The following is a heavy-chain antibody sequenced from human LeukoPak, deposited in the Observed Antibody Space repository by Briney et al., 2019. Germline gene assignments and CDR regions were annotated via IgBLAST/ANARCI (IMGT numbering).Heavy chain of an antibody. CDR2: TYYRSKWYN. CDR3: ARGGQGDGYSADEAFDI. V-gene: IGHV6-1*01. CDR1: GDSVSTNSS. D-gene: IGHD5-18*01. J-gene: IGHJ3*02. Sequence: PSQTLSLTCVISGDSVSTNSSWNWITQSPSRGLEWLGMTYYRSKWYNDYIVSVKGRINISPDTSKNQFSLHLNSVTPEDTAVYFCARGGQGDGYSADEAFDIWGQGTMVTVS.